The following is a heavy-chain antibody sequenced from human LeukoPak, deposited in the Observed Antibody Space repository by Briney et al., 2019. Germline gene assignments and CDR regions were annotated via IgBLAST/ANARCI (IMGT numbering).Heavy chain of an antibody. CDR1: GGSISSYY. V-gene: IGHV4-59*01. D-gene: IGHD4-17*01. CDR2: IYYSGST. J-gene: IGHJ4*02. CDR3: ARYGKIYGDYDSYFDY. Sequence: KPSETLSLTCTVSGGSISSYYWSWIRQPPGKGLEWIGYIYYSGSTNYNPSLKSRVAISVDTSKNQFSLKLSSVTAADTAVYYCARYGKIYGDYDSYFDYWGQGTLVTVSS.